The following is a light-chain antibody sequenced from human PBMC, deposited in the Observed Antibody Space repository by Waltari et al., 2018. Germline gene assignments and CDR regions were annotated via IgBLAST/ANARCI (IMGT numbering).Light chain of an antibody. CDR1: QRVSSTH. J-gene: IGKJ2*01. V-gene: IGKV3-20*01. CDR3: QQYGSSPYT. Sequence: LTQSPGTLSLSPGERATLSCRASQRVSSTHLAWYQQKPGQAPRLLIDDVSSRAAGIPDRFSGSESGTDFSLTISRLEPEDFAVYYCQQYGSSPYTFGQGTKLEIK. CDR2: DVS.